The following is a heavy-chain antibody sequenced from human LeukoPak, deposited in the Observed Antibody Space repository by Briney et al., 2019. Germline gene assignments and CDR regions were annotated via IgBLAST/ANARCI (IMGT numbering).Heavy chain of an antibody. V-gene: IGHV3-48*01. CDR1: GFTFSSYT. Sequence: GGSLRLSCAASGFTFSSYTMNWVRQPPGKGLEWVSKIGTSSTTIYYADSVKGRFTISRDNAKNSLYLQMNSLRADDTAVYYCARFAAGGYYYYYMDVWGKGTTVTVSS. CDR2: IGTSSTTI. CDR3: ARFAAGGYYYYYMDV. J-gene: IGHJ6*03. D-gene: IGHD3-10*01.